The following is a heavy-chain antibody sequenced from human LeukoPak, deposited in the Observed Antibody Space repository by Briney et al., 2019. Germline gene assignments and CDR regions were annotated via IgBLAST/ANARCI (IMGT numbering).Heavy chain of an antibody. CDR1: GGSISSSSYH. J-gene: IGHJ4*02. CDR2: IYYSGST. D-gene: IGHD4-23*01. CDR3: ARDKHSKSTPFDY. Sequence: SETLSLTCTVSGGSISSSSYHWGWIRQPPGKGLEWIGSIYYSGSTYYNPSLKSRVTISVDTPKNQFSLKLSSVTAADTAVYYCARDKHSKSTPFDYWGQGTLVTVSS. V-gene: IGHV4-39*07.